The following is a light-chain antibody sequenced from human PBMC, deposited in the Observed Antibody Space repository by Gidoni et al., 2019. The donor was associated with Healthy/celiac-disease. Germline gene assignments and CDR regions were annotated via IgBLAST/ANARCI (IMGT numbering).Light chain of an antibody. CDR1: QSVSSN. J-gene: IGKJ1*01. CDR2: GAS. Sequence: EIVMTQSPATLSVSPGERATLSCRGSQSVSSNLAWYQQKPGQAPRPLIYGASTRATGIPARFSGSGSGTEFTLTISSLQSEDFAVYYCQQYNNWPPWTFGQGTKVEIK. CDR3: QQYNNWPPWT. V-gene: IGKV3-15*01.